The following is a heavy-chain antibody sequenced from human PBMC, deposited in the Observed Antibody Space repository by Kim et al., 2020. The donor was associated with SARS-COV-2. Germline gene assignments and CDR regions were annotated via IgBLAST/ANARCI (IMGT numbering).Heavy chain of an antibody. CDR1: GGSFSGYY. J-gene: IGHJ4*02. CDR3: ARDGAVATDY. D-gene: IGHD6-19*01. CDR2: INHSGST. V-gene: IGHV4-34*01. Sequence: SETLSLTCAVYGGSFSGYYWSWIRQPPGKGLEWIGEINHSGSTNYNPSLKSRVTISVDTSKNQFSLKLSSVTAADTAVYYCARDGAVATDYWGQGTLVTVSS.